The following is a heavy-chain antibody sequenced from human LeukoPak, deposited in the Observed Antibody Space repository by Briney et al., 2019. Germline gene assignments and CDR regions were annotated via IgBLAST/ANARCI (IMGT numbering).Heavy chain of an antibody. J-gene: IGHJ6*03. V-gene: IGHV4-59*01. D-gene: IGHD4-11*01. Sequence: SETLSLTCTVSDDSITMYYWTWIRQPPGKGLEWIGYVDHTGSTKFNPSLNGRVSISRGTSNNFFSLRLRSATAADTAVYFCARGRVSSSTWYSTYYYFFYMDFWGKGTTVTVSS. CDR3: ARGRVSSSTWYSTYYYFFYMDF. CDR2: VDHTGST. CDR1: DDSITMYY.